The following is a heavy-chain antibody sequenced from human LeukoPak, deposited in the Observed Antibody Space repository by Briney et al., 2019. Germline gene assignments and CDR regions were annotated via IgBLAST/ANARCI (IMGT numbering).Heavy chain of an antibody. CDR1: GYTFTVYY. CDR2: INPNSGGT. J-gene: IGHJ4*02. Sequence: ASVKVSCKASGYTFTVYYMHWVRQAPGQGLEWMGWINPNSGGTNYAQKFQGRVTMTRDTSISTAYMELSRLRSDDTAVYYCAKGLNYYDSSGPTPYYFDYWGQGTLVTVSS. D-gene: IGHD3-22*01. V-gene: IGHV1-2*02. CDR3: AKGLNYYDSSGPTPYYFDY.